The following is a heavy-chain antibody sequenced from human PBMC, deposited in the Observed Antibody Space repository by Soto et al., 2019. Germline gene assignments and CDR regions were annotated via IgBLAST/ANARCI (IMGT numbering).Heavy chain of an antibody. CDR2: IDTSGTST. J-gene: IGHJ4*02. CDR1: GFTFTSFW. CDR3: ARDSWYFDV. Sequence: GGSLRLSCGASGFTFTSFWMHWVRQVPGKGLVWVSRIDTSGTSTSYADSVKGRFTISRDNAKSTVTLQMNSLRAEDTGVYYCARDSWYFDVWSQGSLVTVSS. V-gene: IGHV3-74*01. D-gene: IGHD6-13*01.